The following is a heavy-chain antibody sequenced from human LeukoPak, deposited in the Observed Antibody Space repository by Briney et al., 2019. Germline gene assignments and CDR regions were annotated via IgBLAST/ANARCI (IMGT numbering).Heavy chain of an antibody. V-gene: IGHV3-7*01. D-gene: IGHD1-1*01. CDR2: MDPSGSQK. J-gene: IGHJ4*02. CDR3: AIWTSGNY. CDR1: GFTFNRTW. Sequence: GGSLRLSCAASGFTFNRTWMNWVRQAPGKGLEWVANMDPSGSQKRYVDSVKGRFTISKDNPGTSLYLDMYSLRAEDTAIYYCAIWTSGNYWGQGTPVTVSS.